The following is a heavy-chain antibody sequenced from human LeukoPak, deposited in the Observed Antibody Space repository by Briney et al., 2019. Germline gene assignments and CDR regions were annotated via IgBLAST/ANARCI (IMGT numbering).Heavy chain of an antibody. V-gene: IGHV4-39*07. CDR3: ARELPADAFDI. CDR2: INYSGST. D-gene: IGHD2-2*01. J-gene: IGHJ3*02. CDR1: GGSISSGTYY. Sequence: PDTLSLTCTVSGGSISSGTYYWAWIRQPPGKGLEWIGCINYSGSTYYNPSLKSRGTISVDTSKNQFSLKLSSVTAADTAVYYCARELPADAFDIWGQGTMVTVSS.